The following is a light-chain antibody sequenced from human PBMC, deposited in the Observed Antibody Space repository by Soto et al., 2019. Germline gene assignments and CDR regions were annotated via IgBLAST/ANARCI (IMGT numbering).Light chain of an antibody. CDR1: QRVSSY. J-gene: IGKJ5*01. V-gene: IGKV3-11*01. CDR3: QQRSNWPPA. CDR2: DAS. Sequence: EIVLTQAPATLSLSPGERATLSCRASQRVSSYLAWYQQKPGKAPRLLIYDASNRATGIPARFSGSGSGTDFTRSIISLEPEDCAVYYCQQRSNWPPAVGKWRRLAI.